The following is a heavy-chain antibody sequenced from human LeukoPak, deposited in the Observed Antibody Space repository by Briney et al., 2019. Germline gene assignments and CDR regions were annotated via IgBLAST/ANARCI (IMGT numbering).Heavy chain of an antibody. CDR2: MNPNSGNT. CDR3: ASRDQLLNAFDI. J-gene: IGHJ3*02. D-gene: IGHD2-2*01. V-gene: IGHV1-8*01. Sequence: ASVKVSCKASGYTFTSYDINWVRQATGQGLEWMGWMNPNSGNTGYAQKFQGRVTMTRNTSISTAYMELSSLRSEDTAVYYCASRDQLLNAFDIWGQGTMVTVSS. CDR1: GYTFTSYD.